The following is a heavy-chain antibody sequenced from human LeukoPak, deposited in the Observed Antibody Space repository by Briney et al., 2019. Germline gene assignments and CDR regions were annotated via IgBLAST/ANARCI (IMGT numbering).Heavy chain of an antibody. D-gene: IGHD2-15*01. J-gene: IGHJ4*02. CDR1: GGSTSSSGYY. Sequence: SETLSLTCAVSGGSTSSSGYYWAWLRQPPGKGLEWIGSIYYSGNTYYTPSLKSRVTLSVDTSKNQFSLKLISVTAADTAVYYCARQREVAALPFDYWGQGTLVTVSS. V-gene: IGHV4-39*01. CDR2: IYYSGNT. CDR3: ARQREVAALPFDY.